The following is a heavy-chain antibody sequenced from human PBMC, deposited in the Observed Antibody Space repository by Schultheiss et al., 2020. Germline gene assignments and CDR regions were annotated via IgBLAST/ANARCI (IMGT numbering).Heavy chain of an antibody. CDR2: IYYSGST. Sequence: SETLSLTCTVSGGSISSYYWSWIRQPPGKGLEWIGYIYYSGSTNYNPSLKSRVSLSVDTSNNQFSLKLSSVTAADTAVYYCARELDGWGQGTLVTVYS. CDR1: GGSISSYY. V-gene: IGHV4-59*01. J-gene: IGHJ4*02. CDR3: ARELDG. D-gene: IGHD5-24*01.